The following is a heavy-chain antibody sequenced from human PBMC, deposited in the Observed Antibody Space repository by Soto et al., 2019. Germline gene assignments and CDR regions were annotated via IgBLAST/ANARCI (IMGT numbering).Heavy chain of an antibody. CDR1: GDSVSSNSAA. V-gene: IGHV6-1*01. CDR2: TYYRSKWYN. Sequence: QSQTLSLTCAISGDSVSSNSAAWNWIRQSPSRGLEWLGRTYYRSKWYNDYAVSVKSRITINPDTSKNQFSLQLNSVTPEDPAVYYCARSGSRDLLRMHIFTSTAFDIWGQGTMVTVSS. CDR3: ARSGSRDLLRMHIFTSTAFDI. J-gene: IGHJ3*02. D-gene: IGHD5-12*01.